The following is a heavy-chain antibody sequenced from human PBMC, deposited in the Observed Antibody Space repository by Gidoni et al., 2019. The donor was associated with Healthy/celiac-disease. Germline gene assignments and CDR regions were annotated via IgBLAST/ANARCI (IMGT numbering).Heavy chain of an antibody. J-gene: IGHJ4*02. CDR1: GYSISSGYS. Sequence: QVQLQESGPGLVKPSETLSLTCAVSGYSISSGYSWGWIRQPPGKGLEWIGSIYHSGSTYYNPSLKSRVTISVDTSKNQFSLKLSSVTAADTAVYYCASYYYDSSGYPPGGYFDYWGQGTLVTVSS. CDR3: ASYYYDSSGYPPGGYFDY. D-gene: IGHD3-22*01. V-gene: IGHV4-38-2*01. CDR2: IYHSGST.